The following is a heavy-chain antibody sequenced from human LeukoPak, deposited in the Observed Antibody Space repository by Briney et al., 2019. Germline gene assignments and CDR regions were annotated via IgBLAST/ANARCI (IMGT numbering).Heavy chain of an antibody. CDR3: AKDPNDSSGYYLGGLAFFDY. CDR2: ISGSGGST. V-gene: IGHV3-23*01. CDR1: GFTFSSYA. D-gene: IGHD3-22*01. Sequence: GGSLRLSCAASGFTFSSYAMSWVRQAPGKGLEWVSAISGSGGSTYYADSVKGRFTISRDNSKNTLYLQMNSLRAEDTAVYYCAKDPNDSSGYYLGGLAFFDYWGQGTLVTVSS. J-gene: IGHJ4*02.